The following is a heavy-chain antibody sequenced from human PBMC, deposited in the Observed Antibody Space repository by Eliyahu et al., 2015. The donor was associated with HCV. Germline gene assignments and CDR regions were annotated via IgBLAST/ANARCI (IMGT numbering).Heavy chain of an antibody. CDR1: GFTFSNAW. J-gene: IGHJ4*02. V-gene: IGHV3-15*01. Sequence: EVQLVESGGGLXKPGGSLRLSCAXSGFTFSNAWMXWVXQAPGKGLESVGRIKXKTDGGTTDYAAPVKGRFTISRDDSKNTLYLQMNSLKTEDTAVYYCTTDYFDYWGQGTLVTVSS. CDR2: IKXKTDGGTT. CDR3: TTDYFDY.